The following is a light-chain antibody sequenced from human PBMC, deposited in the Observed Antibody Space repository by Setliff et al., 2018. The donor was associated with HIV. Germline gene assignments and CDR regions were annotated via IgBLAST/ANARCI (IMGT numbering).Light chain of an antibody. CDR1: SSNIGRNA. Sequence: SVLTQPPSASGTPGRRVTISCSGSSSNIGRNAVNWYQQLPGTAPTLLIYSNNQRPSGGPDRFSGSKSGTSASLAISGLQSEDEADYYCVVWDDSLNGWVFGGGTKVTVL. J-gene: IGLJ2*01. V-gene: IGLV1-44*01. CDR3: VVWDDSLNGWV. CDR2: SNN.